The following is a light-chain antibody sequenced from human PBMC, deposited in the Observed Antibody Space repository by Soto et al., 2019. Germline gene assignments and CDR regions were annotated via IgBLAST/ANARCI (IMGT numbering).Light chain of an antibody. V-gene: IGLV4-69*02. CDR1: SGHSSYA. Sequence: QLVLTQSPSASASLGASVKLTCTLSSGHSSYAIAWHQQQPEKGPRYLMKVNSDGSHIKGDGIPDRFSGFSSGAERYLTISSLQSEDEADYYCQTWGTDIHVVFGGGTKPTVL. J-gene: IGLJ2*01. CDR2: VNSDGSH. CDR3: QTWGTDIHVV.